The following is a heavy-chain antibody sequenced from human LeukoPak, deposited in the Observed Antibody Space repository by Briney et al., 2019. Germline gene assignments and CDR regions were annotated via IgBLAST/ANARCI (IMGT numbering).Heavy chain of an antibody. D-gene: IGHD3-22*01. CDR2: IYYSGST. Sequence: SETLSLTCTVSGGSISSSSYYWGWIRQPPGKGLEWIGSIYYSGSTYYNPSLKSRVTISVDTSKNQFSLKPSSVTAADTAVYYCARCKKNNYDSSGYHGDWFDPWGQGTLVTVSS. V-gene: IGHV4-39*01. CDR3: ARCKKNNYDSSGYHGDWFDP. CDR1: GGSISSSSYY. J-gene: IGHJ5*02.